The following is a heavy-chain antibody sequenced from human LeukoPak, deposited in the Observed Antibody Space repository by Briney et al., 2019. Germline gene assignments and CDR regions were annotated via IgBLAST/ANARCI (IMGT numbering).Heavy chain of an antibody. CDR3: ARDSAIAVAADY. CDR2: ISSSGSTI. J-gene: IGHJ4*02. V-gene: IGHV3-48*03. D-gene: IGHD6-19*01. CDR1: GFTFSSYE. Sequence: PGGSLRLSCAASGFTFSSYEMNWVRQVPGKGLEWVSYISSSGSTIYYADSVKGRFTISRDNAKNSLYLQMNSLRAEDTAVYYCARDSAIAVAADYWGQGTLVTVSS.